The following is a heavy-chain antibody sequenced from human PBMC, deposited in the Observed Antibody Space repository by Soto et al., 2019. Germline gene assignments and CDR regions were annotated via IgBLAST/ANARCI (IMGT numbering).Heavy chain of an antibody. J-gene: IGHJ4*02. CDR2: IYWDDDK. V-gene: IGHV2-5*02. CDR3: GHTIPPRIFYS. CDR1: GFSLSTSGVG. Sequence: QITLKESGPTLVKPTQTITLTCTFSGFSLSTSGVGVGWIRQPPGKALEYLALIYWDDDKRYSPSLESRLTITKDTSKNYVVLTMTNMDPVDTATYYCGHTIPPRIFYSWGQGTLVTVSS. D-gene: IGHD2-2*02.